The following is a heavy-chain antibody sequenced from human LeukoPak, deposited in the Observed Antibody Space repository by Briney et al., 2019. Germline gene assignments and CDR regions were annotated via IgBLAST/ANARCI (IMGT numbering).Heavy chain of an antibody. J-gene: IGHJ4*02. D-gene: IGHD2-2*01. CDR1: GGSISNYY. Sequence: PSETLSLTCTVSGGSISNYYWSWIRKPPGKGLEWIGYIYYSGNTNYNPSLKSRVTISVDTSKSQFSLKLNSVTAADTAVYYCARVRYCSTNRCYDREFDNWGQGTLVTVSS. CDR3: ARVRYCSTNRCYDREFDN. CDR2: IYYSGNT. V-gene: IGHV4-59*01.